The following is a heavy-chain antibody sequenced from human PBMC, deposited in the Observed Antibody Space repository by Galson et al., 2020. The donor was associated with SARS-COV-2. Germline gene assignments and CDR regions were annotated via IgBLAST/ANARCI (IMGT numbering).Heavy chain of an antibody. Sequence: SQTLSLTCSVSGGTVSTSTYYWAWIRQSPGKGPEWIGRVCYTGTASYNPSLGSRATISIDRPKNQFSLKLTSVTAADTAVYYCVRAYYSAGWFDPWGPGTLVTVSS. D-gene: IGHD1-26*01. CDR3: VRAYYSAGWFDP. CDR2: VCYTGTA. V-gene: IGHV4-39*01. CDR1: GGTVSTSTYY. J-gene: IGHJ5*02.